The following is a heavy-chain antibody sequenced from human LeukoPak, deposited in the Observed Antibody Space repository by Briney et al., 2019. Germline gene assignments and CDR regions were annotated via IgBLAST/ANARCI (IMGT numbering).Heavy chain of an antibody. J-gene: IGHJ3*02. V-gene: IGHV4-38-2*02. CDR1: GYSISSGYY. CDR3: AGLASTRSNAFDI. Sequence: SETLSLTCTVSGYSISSGYYWGWIRQPPGKGLEWIGSIYHSGTTYYNPSLKSRVTISVDTSKNQFSLKLSSVTAADTAVYYCAGLASTRSNAFDIWGQGTMVTVSS. CDR2: IYHSGTT. D-gene: IGHD1-26*01.